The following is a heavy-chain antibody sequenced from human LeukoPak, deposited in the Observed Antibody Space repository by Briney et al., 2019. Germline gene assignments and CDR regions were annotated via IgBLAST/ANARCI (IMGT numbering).Heavy chain of an antibody. CDR3: ARDKIVGPTTLDY. D-gene: IGHD1-26*01. J-gene: IGHJ4*02. V-gene: IGHV3-7*01. CDR2: IKQDGNEK. CDR1: GFTFSSYA. Sequence: PGGSLRLSCAASGFTFSSYAMHWVRQAPEKGLEWVANIKQDGNEKYYVDSVKGRFTISRDNAKNSLYLQMNSLRADDTAVYYCARDKIVGPTTLDYWGQGTLVTVSS.